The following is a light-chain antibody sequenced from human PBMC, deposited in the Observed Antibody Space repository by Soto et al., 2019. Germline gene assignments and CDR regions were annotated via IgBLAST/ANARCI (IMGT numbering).Light chain of an antibody. CDR1: QNILYSSNNKNY. J-gene: IGKJ1*01. CDR3: QQYYGSPPRT. Sequence: DIVMTQSPDSLAVSLGERATINCKSSQNILYSSNNKNYLAWYQQKPGQPPKLLISWASTREFGVPDRFSGSGSGTDFTLTISSLQAEAVAVYYCQQYYGSPPRTFGQGTKVEIK. V-gene: IGKV4-1*01. CDR2: WAS.